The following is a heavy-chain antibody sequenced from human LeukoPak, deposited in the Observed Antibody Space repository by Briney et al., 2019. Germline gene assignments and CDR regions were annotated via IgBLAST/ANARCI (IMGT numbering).Heavy chain of an antibody. V-gene: IGHV3-21*01. Sequence: GGSLRLSCSASRFTFSSYTMNWVRQAPWKGLEWVSSIDPSSTYIYYADSVKGRFTISRDNAQNSLYLQMNSLRAEDTAVYYCTRGSYGDYEYWGQGTLVTVSS. CDR1: RFTFSSYT. D-gene: IGHD4-17*01. CDR2: IDPSSTYI. CDR3: TRGSYGDYEY. J-gene: IGHJ4*02.